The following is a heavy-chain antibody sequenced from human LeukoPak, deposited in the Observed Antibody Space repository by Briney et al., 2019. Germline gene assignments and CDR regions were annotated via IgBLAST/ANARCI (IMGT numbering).Heavy chain of an antibody. CDR1: GSSISSGSYY. Sequence: KPSETLSLTCTVSGSSISSGSYYWSWIRQPAGKGLEWIGRIYTSGSTNYNPSLKSRVTISVDTSKNQFSLKLSSVTAADTAVYYCARQVTDTAMAAFDYWGQGTLVTVSS. D-gene: IGHD5-18*01. J-gene: IGHJ4*02. CDR3: ARQVTDTAMAAFDY. V-gene: IGHV4-61*02. CDR2: IYTSGST.